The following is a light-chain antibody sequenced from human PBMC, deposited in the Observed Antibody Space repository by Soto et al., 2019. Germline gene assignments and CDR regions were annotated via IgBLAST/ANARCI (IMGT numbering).Light chain of an antibody. CDR1: SSNIGSNT. CDR2: RNS. J-gene: IGLJ1*01. CDR3: GSWDSSPSAYV. Sequence: QSVLTQPPSASGTPGRRVTISCSGSSSNIGSNTVNWYQQLPGAAPKLLIYRNSQRPSGVPDRFSGSKSGTSASLAISGLQSEDGADYYCGSWDSSPSAYVFGTGTKV. V-gene: IGLV1-44*01.